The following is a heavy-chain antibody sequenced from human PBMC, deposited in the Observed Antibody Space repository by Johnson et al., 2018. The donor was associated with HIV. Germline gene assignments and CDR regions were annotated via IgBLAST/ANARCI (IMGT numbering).Heavy chain of an antibody. J-gene: IGHJ3*02. V-gene: IGHV3-30-3*01. CDR1: GFTFSSYS. CDR3: ARELRGYSYALRGDAFDI. CDR2: ISYDGSNK. D-gene: IGHD5-18*01. Sequence: QVQLVESGGGVVQPARPLRLSCAASGFTFSSYSMHWVRQAPGKGLEWVAVISYDGSNKYYADSVQGRFTISRDNSKNTLYLQMNSLRAEDTAVYYCARELRGYSYALRGDAFDIWGQGTMVTVSS.